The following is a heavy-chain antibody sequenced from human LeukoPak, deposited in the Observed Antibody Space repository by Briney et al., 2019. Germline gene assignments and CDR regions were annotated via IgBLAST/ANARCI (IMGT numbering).Heavy chain of an antibody. CDR2: TYYSGST. CDR3: ARGSYDSSGYPFDY. V-gene: IGHV4-59*12. Sequence: SETLSLTCTVSGGSISSYYWSWIRQPPGKGLEWIGYTYYSGSTSYNPSLKSRVTMSVDTSKNQFSLKLSSVTAADTAVYYCARGSYDSSGYPFDYWGQGTLVTVSS. J-gene: IGHJ4*02. D-gene: IGHD3-22*01. CDR1: GGSISSYY.